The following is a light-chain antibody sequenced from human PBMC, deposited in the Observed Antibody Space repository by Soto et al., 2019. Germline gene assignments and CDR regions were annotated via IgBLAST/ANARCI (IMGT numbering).Light chain of an antibody. J-gene: IGKJ4*01. CDR1: ETVGTN. Sequence: IVMTQSPATLSVSPGDAVTLSCRASETVGTNLAWYQQKPGQAPRLLIYGSSTRATGIPATFSGSGSGTELTLTISSLQSEESAIYYCQQYNNWGLSFGGGTKVEIK. CDR2: GSS. V-gene: IGKV3D-15*01. CDR3: QQYNNWGLS.